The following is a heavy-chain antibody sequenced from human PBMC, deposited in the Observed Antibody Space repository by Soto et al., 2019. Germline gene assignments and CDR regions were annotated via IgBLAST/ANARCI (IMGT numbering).Heavy chain of an antibody. D-gene: IGHD1-26*01. J-gene: IGHJ4*02. CDR2: IYHSGST. CDR1: GYSISSGYY. Sequence: SETLSLTCAVSGYSISSGYYWGRIRKPPGKGLEWIGSIYHSGSTYYNPSLKSRVTISVDTSKNQFSLKLSSVTAADTGTYYCAKGAARYFDYWGRGTLVTVSS. CDR3: AKGAARYFDY. V-gene: IGHV4-38-2*01.